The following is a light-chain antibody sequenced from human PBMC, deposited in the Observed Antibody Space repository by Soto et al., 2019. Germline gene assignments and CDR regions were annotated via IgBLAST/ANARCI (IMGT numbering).Light chain of an antibody. CDR1: SSDVGSYDL. CDR3: CSYARSSTSNYV. V-gene: IGLV2-23*01. Sequence: QSALTQPASVSGSPGQSITISCTGTSSDVGSYDLVSWYQQHPGKAPKLVIYEGSKRPSGVSNRFSGSKSGDTASLTIAGLRAEDESDSDCCSYARSSTSNYVFGTGTKLTVL. J-gene: IGLJ1*01. CDR2: EGS.